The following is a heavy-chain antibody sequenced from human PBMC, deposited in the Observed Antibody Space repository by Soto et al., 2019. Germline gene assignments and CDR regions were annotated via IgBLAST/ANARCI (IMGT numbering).Heavy chain of an antibody. CDR1: GGSISSGGYS. V-gene: IGHV4-30-2*01. CDR2: IYQRGST. Sequence: LQLQESGSGLVKPSQTLSLTCAVSGGSISSGGYSWSWIRQPPGKGLEWIGYIYQRGSTYDNPSRQSRVTMSGDRSNHQFSPTLSSVTAADTAVWCCARTPGIWGQGTMVTVSS. CDR3: ARTPGI. J-gene: IGHJ3*02.